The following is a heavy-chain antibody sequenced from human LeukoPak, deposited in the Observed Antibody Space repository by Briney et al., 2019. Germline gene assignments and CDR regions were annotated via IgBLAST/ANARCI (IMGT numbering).Heavy chain of an antibody. CDR2: INHSGST. CDR1: GGSFSGYY. V-gene: IGHV4-34*01. Sequence: TSETLSLTCAVYGGSFSGYYWSWIRQPPGKGLEWIGEINHSGSTNYNPSLKSRVTISVDTSKNQFSLKLSSVTAADTAVYYCARHRITMVRGVIIGNWFDPWGQGTLVTVSS. J-gene: IGHJ5*02. D-gene: IGHD3-10*01. CDR3: ARHRITMVRGVIIGNWFDP.